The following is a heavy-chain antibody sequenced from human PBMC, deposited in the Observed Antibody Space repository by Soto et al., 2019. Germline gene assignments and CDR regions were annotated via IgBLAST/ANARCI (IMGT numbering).Heavy chain of an antibody. D-gene: IGHD6-13*01. J-gene: IGHJ2*01. CDR3: ASAGIAAAGAWYFDL. Sequence: QVQLQESGPGLVKPSETLSLTCTVSGGSISSYYWSWIRQPPGKGLEWIGYIYYSGSTNYNPSLKVRVTISVDTSKNQFSLKLSSVSAPDTAVYYCASAGIAAAGAWYFDLWGRGTLVTVSS. V-gene: IGHV4-59*01. CDR1: GGSISSYY. CDR2: IYYSGST.